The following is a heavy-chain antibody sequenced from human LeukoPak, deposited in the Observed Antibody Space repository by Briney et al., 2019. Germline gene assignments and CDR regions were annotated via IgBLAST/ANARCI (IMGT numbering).Heavy chain of an antibody. J-gene: IGHJ4*02. Sequence: GGSLRLSCAASGFTFSSYAMSWVRQPPGKGLEWVSAISGSGGSTYYADSVKGRFTISRDNSKNTLYLQMNSLRAEDTAVYYCAKTYYDFWSGYSYYFDYWGQGTLVTVSS. D-gene: IGHD3-3*01. CDR3: AKTYYDFWSGYSYYFDY. CDR1: GFTFSSYA. V-gene: IGHV3-23*01. CDR2: ISGSGGST.